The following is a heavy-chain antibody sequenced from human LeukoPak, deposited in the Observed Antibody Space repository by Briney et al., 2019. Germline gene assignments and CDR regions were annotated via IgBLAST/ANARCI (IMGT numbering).Heavy chain of an antibody. CDR3: ARPSPFGGVSFDY. D-gene: IGHD3-16*01. J-gene: IGHJ4*02. CDR2: ISSSGSTI. V-gene: IGHV3-48*03. CDR1: GFTFSSYE. Sequence: PGGSLRLSCAASGFTFSSYEMNWVRQAPGKGLEWVSYISSSGSTIYYADSVKGRFTISRDNAKNSLYLQMNSLRAEDTAVYYCARPSPFGGVSFDYWGQGTLVTVSS.